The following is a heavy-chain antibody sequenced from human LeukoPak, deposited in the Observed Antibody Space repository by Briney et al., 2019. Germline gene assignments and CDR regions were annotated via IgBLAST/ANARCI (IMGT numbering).Heavy chain of an antibody. D-gene: IGHD3-22*01. Sequence: ASVKVSCKASGYTFTGYYMHWVRQAPGQGLEWMGWINPNSGGTNYAQKFQGRVTMTRDTSISTAYMELSRLRSDDTAVYYCARGRSYYYDSSGYYAYDYWGQGTLATVSS. CDR1: GYTFTGYY. V-gene: IGHV1-2*02. J-gene: IGHJ4*02. CDR3: ARGRSYYYDSSGYYAYDY. CDR2: INPNSGGT.